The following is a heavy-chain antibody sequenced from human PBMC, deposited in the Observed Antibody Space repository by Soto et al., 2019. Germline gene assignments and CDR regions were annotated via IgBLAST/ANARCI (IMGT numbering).Heavy chain of an antibody. CDR1: GYTFTSYY. D-gene: IGHD3-16*01. CDR3: ARGGGADYKYYYYGMDV. J-gene: IGHJ6*02. CDR2: INPSGGST. V-gene: IGHV1-46*01. Sequence: QVQLVQSGAEVKKPGASVKVSCKASGYTFTSYYMHWVRQAPGQGLEWMGIINPSGGSTSYAQKFQGRVTMTRDTSTRSVYMELSSLSSEDTAVYYCARGGGADYKYYYYGMDVWGQGTTVTVSS.